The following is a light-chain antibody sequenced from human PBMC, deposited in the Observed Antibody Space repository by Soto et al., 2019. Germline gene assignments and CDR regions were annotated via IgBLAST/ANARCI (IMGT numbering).Light chain of an antibody. V-gene: IGKV1D-12*01. Sequence: DIQMIQSPSSVSASVGDRVTITCRASQDIRNWLAWSQQKPGKAPKLLIFAASSVQSGVPSRFSGSGSGTDFTLTISSLQPEDVATYYCQQANSFPFTFGPGTKVYIK. J-gene: IGKJ3*01. CDR1: QDIRNW. CDR3: QQANSFPFT. CDR2: AAS.